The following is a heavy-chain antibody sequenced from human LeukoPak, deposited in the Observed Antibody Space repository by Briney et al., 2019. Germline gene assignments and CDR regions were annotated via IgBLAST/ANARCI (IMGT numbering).Heavy chain of an antibody. CDR1: GFTFDDYG. Sequence: GGSLRLSCAASGFTFDDYGMSWVRQAPGKGLEWVSGINWNGGSTGYADSVKGRFTISRDNAKNSLYLQMNSLRAEDTAVYYCASGHYYYDSSGYYPSWGQGTLVTVSS. J-gene: IGHJ5*02. D-gene: IGHD3-22*01. V-gene: IGHV3-20*04. CDR3: ASGHYYYDSSGYYPS. CDR2: INWNGGST.